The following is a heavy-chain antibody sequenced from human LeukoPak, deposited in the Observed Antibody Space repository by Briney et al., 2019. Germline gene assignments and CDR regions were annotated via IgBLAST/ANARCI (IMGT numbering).Heavy chain of an antibody. CDR1: GGSISSGSYY. J-gene: IGHJ5*02. CDR2: IYTSGST. D-gene: IGHD3-3*01. V-gene: IGHV4-61*02. CDR3: AREEYYDFWSGYQNWFDP. Sequence: SQTLSLTCTVSGGSISSGSYYWSWIRQPAGKGLEWIGRIYTSGSTNYNPSLKSRVTISVDTPKNQFSLKLSSVTAADTAVYYCAREEYYDFWSGYQNWFDPWGQGTLVTVSS.